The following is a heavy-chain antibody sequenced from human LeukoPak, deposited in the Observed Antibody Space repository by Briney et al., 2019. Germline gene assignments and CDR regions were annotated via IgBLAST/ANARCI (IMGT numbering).Heavy chain of an antibody. CDR3: ARTSGEVTPLHYYYYYYMDV. CDR2: ISSSGSTI. J-gene: IGHJ6*03. D-gene: IGHD3-10*01. Sequence: SGGSLRLXCAASGFTFSDYYMSWIRQAPGKGLESVSYISSSGSTIYYADSVKGRFTISRDNAKNSLYLQMNSLRAEDTAVYYCARTSGEVTPLHYYYYYYMDVWGKGTTVTVSS. CDR1: GFTFSDYY. V-gene: IGHV3-11*04.